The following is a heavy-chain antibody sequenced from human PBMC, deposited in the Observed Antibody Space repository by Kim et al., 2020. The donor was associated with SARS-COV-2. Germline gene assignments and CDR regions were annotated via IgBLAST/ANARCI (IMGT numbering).Heavy chain of an antibody. CDR2: IYSGGST. CDR1: GFTVSSNY. D-gene: IGHD3-10*01. Sequence: GGSLRLSCAASGFTVSSNYMSWVRQAPGKGLEWVSVIYSGGSTYYADSVKGRFTISRDNSKNTLYLQMNSLRAEDTAVYYCARGFLAPLLWFGESPYIQHNNWCDPWGQGTLVTVSS. J-gene: IGHJ5*02. CDR3: ARGFLAPLLWFGESPYIQHNNWCDP. V-gene: IGHV3-53*01.